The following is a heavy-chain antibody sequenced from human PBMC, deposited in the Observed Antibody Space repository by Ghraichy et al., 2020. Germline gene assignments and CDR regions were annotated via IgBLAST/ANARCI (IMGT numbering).Heavy chain of an antibody. CDR3: ARGYGSSSSGGSYYYYYMDV. J-gene: IGHJ6*03. CDR1: GVSISSGGYS. V-gene: IGHV4-30-2*01. Sequence: SETLSLTCAVSGVSISSGGYSWSWIRQPPGKGLEWIGYIYHSGSTYYNPSLKSRVTISVDRSKNQFSLKLSSVTAADTAVYYCARGYGSSSSGGSYYYYYMDVWGKGTTVTVSS. CDR2: IYHSGST. D-gene: IGHD6-6*01.